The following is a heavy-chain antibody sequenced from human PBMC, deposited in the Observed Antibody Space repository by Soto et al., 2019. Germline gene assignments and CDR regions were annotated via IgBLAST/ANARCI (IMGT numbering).Heavy chain of an antibody. D-gene: IGHD4-4*01. CDR3: ASTTVPSYYYYGMDV. V-gene: IGHV3-33*01. J-gene: IGHJ6*02. CDR2: IWYDGSNK. Sequence: PGGSLRLSCAASGFTFSSYGMHWVRPAPGKGLEWVAVIWYDGSNKYYADSVKGRFTISRDNSKNTLYLQMNSLRAGDTAVYYCASTTVPSYYYYGMDVWGQGTTVTVSS. CDR1: GFTFSSYG.